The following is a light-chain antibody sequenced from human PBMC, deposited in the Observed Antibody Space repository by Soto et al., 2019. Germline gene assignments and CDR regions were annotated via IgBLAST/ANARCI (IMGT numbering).Light chain of an antibody. V-gene: IGKV1-27*01. Sequence: DIQMTQSPSSLSASVGDRVTLTCRASQGIYNYLAWYQQKPGKVPKLRIYAASISQSGVPSRFSGSGSGTDFTLTISSLQPEDVATYYCQRYNSAPVLTFGGGTKVEIK. CDR3: QRYNSAPVLT. J-gene: IGKJ4*01. CDR2: AAS. CDR1: QGIYNY.